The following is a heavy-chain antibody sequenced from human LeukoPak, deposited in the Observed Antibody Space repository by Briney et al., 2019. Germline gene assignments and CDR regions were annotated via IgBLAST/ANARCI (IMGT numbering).Heavy chain of an antibody. D-gene: IGHD3-3*01. V-gene: IGHV1-46*01. J-gene: IGHJ4*02. CDR3: ARDPRSYYDFWSGYYGFDY. CDR1: GYTFTSYG. CDR2: INPSGGST. Sequence: GASVKVSCKASGYTFTSYGISWVRQAPGQGLEWMGIINPSGGSTSYAQKFQGRVTMTRDTSTSTVYMELSSLRSEDTAVYYCARDPRSYYDFWSGYYGFDYWGQGTLVTVSS.